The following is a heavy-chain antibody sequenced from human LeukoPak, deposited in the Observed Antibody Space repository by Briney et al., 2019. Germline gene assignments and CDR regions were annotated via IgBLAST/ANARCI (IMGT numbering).Heavy chain of an antibody. Sequence: PSETLSLTCTVSGGSISSGDYYWSWIRQPPGKGLEWIGYIYYSGSTSYNPSLKSRVTISVDRSKNQFSLKLSSVTAADTAVYYCARDRKDDFWSGYYVDYWGQGTLVTVSS. CDR1: GGSISSGDYY. J-gene: IGHJ4*02. CDR2: IYYSGST. V-gene: IGHV4-30-4*08. CDR3: ARDRKDDFWSGYYVDY. D-gene: IGHD3-3*01.